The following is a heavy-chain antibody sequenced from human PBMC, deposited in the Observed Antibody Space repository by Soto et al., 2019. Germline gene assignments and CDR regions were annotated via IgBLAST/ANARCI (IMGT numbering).Heavy chain of an antibody. J-gene: IGHJ6*03. CDR1: GFTFDDYA. V-gene: IGHV3-9*01. CDR2: ISWNSGSI. CDR3: AKDRVRYCTNMDV. D-gene: IGHD2-8*01. Sequence: EVQLVESGGGLVQPGRSLRLSCAASGFTFDDYAMHWVRQAPGKGLEWVSGISWNSGSIGYADSVKGRFTISRDNAKNSLYLQMNSLRAEDTALYYCAKDRVRYCTNMDVWGKGTTVTVSS.